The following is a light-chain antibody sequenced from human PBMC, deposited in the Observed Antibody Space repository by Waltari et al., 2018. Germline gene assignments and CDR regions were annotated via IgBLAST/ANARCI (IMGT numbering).Light chain of an antibody. Sequence: NVLSQSPGTLSLSPGEGATLSCRASQSVANRFLAWYQQKPGQAPRLLIHDASIRATGVPARFSGSGSETDFTLTISRLEPEDFAVYYCHQSGGSQRTFGGGTKLEIK. V-gene: IGKV3-20*01. J-gene: IGKJ4*01. CDR1: QSVANRF. CDR2: DAS. CDR3: HQSGGSQRT.